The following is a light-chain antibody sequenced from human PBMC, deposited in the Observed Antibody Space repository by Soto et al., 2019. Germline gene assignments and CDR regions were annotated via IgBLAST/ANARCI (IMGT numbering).Light chain of an antibody. Sequence: EIVLTQSPGTLSLSPGEGATLSCRASQSVSSYLAWYQENPGQAPRLLIYGASSRATGIPDRFSGSGSGTDFTLTISRLEPEDFALYYCQQYNTSPFTFGQGTKVDIK. V-gene: IGKV3-20*01. J-gene: IGKJ2*01. CDR3: QQYNTSPFT. CDR1: QSVSSY. CDR2: GAS.